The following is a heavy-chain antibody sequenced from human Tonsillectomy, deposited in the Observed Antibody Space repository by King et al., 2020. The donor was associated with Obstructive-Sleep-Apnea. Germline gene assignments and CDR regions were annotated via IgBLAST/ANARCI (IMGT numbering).Heavy chain of an antibody. Sequence: QLVQSGGGVVQPGRSLRLSCAASGFTFSSYAMHWVRQAPGKGLEWVAVISDDGSNKYYEDSVKGRFTISRDNSKNTLYLQMNSLRAEDTAVYYFARVPPSGSYLMHYYYYGMDVWGQGTTVTVSS. CDR2: ISDDGSNK. J-gene: IGHJ6*02. V-gene: IGHV3-30-3*01. CDR3: ARVPPSGSYLMHYYYYGMDV. CDR1: GFTFSSYA. D-gene: IGHD1-26*01.